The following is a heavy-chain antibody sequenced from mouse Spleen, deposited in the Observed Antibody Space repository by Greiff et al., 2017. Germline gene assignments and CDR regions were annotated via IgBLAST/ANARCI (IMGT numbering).Heavy chain of an antibody. V-gene: IGHV5-6-3*01. CDR2: INSNGGST. CDR3: AREDAMDY. CDR1: GFTFSSYG. J-gene: IGHJ4*01. Sequence: EVQVVESGGGLVQPGGSLKLSCAASGFTFSSYGMSWVRQTPDKRLELVATINSNGGSTYYPDSVKGRFTISRDNAKNTLYLQMSSLKSEDTAMYYCAREDAMDYWGQGTSVTVSS.